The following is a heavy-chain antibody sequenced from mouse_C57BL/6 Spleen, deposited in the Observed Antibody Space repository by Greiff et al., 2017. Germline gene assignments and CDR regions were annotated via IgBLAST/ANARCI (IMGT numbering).Heavy chain of an antibody. Sequence: QVQLQQSGAELVRPGASVTLSCKASGYTFTDYEMHWVKQTPVHGLEWIGAIDPETGGTAYNQKFKGKAMLTADKSSSTAYMELRSLTSDDSAVYYCTRSYYYGSSYDYFDYWGQGTTLTVSS. CDR3: TRSYYYGSSYDYFDY. CDR2: IDPETGGT. D-gene: IGHD1-1*01. CDR1: GYTFTDYE. V-gene: IGHV1-15*01. J-gene: IGHJ2*01.